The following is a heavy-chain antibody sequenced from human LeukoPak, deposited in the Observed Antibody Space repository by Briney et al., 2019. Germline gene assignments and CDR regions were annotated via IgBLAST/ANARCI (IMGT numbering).Heavy chain of an antibody. V-gene: IGHV4-4*09. CDR2: ISASGST. Sequence: SETLSLTCTVSGDSTSSYYWSWIRQPPGKGLEWIGYISASGSTKHNPSLGSRISISLATSKSQVSLNLRSATAADTAVYYYARHKDDFRVGGWFDPWGQGILVTVSS. D-gene: IGHD3-3*01. J-gene: IGHJ5*02. CDR3: ARHKDDFRVGGWFDP. CDR1: GDSTSSYY.